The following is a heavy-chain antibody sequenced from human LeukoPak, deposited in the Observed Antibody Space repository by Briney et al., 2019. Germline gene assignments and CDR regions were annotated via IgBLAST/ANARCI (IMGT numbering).Heavy chain of an antibody. CDR3: ARGSIAAAGTEYYFDY. D-gene: IGHD6-13*01. CDR2: ISYDGSNT. V-gene: IGHV3-30*01. Sequence: PGRSLRLFYSASGFTFRNYAMHLGRQAPGKGLEWVAVISYDGSNTYYADSVKGRFTISRDNSKKTLYLQMNSLRAEDTAVYYCARGSIAAAGTEYYFDYWGQGTLVTVSS. CDR1: GFTFRNYA. J-gene: IGHJ4*02.